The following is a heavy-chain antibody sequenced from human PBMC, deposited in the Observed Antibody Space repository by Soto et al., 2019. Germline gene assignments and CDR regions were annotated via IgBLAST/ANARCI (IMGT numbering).Heavy chain of an antibody. J-gene: IGHJ5*02. CDR1: GVSISSGFFY. CDR2: TDYSGST. D-gene: IGHD2-21*01. CDR3: VREPPSTNSRTWCDP. V-gene: IGHV4-30-4*01. Sequence: QVQLQESGPGLVKPSETLSLTCTVSGVSISSGFFYWTWVRQTPGKGLEGIGCTDYSGSTHYSPSLNSRVTISVDTSTNQFALNLTSLTAADTAVYFCVREPPSTNSRTWCDPWGQGPLVTVSS.